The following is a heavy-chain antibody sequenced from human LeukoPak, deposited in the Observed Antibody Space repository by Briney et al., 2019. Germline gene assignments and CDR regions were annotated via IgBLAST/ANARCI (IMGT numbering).Heavy chain of an antibody. CDR3: ARTYYYDSSGYLGY. J-gene: IGHJ4*02. D-gene: IGHD3-22*01. V-gene: IGHV3-21*01. CDR2: ISSSSSYI. CDR1: GFTFSSYS. Sequence: GGSLRLSCAASGFTFSSYSMNWVRQAPGKGLEWVSSISSSSSYIYSADSVKGRFTISRDNAKNSLYLQMNSLRAEDTAVYYCARTYYYDSSGYLGYWGQGTLATVSS.